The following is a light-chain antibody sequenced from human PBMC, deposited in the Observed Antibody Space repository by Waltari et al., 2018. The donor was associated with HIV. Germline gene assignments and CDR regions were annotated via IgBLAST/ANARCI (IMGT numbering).Light chain of an antibody. CDR1: SRDVGRYAY. CDR3: TSYAGSNKLGV. V-gene: IGLV2-8*01. J-gene: IGLJ1*01. Sequence: QSALTQPPSASGSPGQSVTISCTGTSRDVGRYAYVSWYQHRPGKAPKLMVYAVTKLPSGVPDRFFGSKSGNTASLTVSGLQAEDEADYYCTSYAGSNKLGVFGTGTKVTVL. CDR2: AVT.